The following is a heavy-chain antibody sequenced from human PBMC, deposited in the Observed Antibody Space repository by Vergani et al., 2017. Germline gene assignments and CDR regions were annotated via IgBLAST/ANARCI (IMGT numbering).Heavy chain of an antibody. CDR2: IIPIRGIA. V-gene: IGHV1-69*02. Sequence: QVQLVQSGAEVKKPGSSVKVSCKASGGTFSSYTISWVRQAPGQGREWMGRIIPIRGIANYAQKFQGRVTITADKSTSTAYMELSSLRSEDTAGYYCTTGAAAGTTYYYYGMDVWGQGTTVTVSS. CDR1: GGTFSSYT. D-gene: IGHD6-13*01. J-gene: IGHJ6*02. CDR3: TTGAAAGTTYYYYGMDV.